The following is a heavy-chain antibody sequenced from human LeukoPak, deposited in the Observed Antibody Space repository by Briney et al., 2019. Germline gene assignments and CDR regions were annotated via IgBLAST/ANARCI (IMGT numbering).Heavy chain of an antibody. J-gene: IGHJ3*02. V-gene: IGHV1-2*02. CDR3: ARGVSHLRYCSSTSCHDAFDI. CDR1: GYTFTGYY. D-gene: IGHD2-2*01. Sequence: ASVKVSCKASGYTFTGYYMHWVRQAPGQGLERMGWINPNSGGTNYAQKFQGRVTMTRDTSISTAYMELSRLRSDDTAVYYCARGVSHLRYCSSTSCHDAFDIWGQGTMVTVSS. CDR2: INPNSGGT.